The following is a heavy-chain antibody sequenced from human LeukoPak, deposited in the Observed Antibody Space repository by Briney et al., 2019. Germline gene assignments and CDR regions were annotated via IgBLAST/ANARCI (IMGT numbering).Heavy chain of an antibody. CDR3: ARGPYSYDSSGAFDI. CDR1: GASISNYY. V-gene: IGHV4-4*07. D-gene: IGHD3-22*01. CDR2: ISSSGST. Sequence: SETLSLTCTVSGASISNYYWSWMRQPAGKGLEWIGRISSSGSTNYNPSLKSRVTISVDTSKNQFSLKLSSVTAADTAVYFCARGPYSYDSSGAFDIWGQGTMVTVSS. J-gene: IGHJ3*02.